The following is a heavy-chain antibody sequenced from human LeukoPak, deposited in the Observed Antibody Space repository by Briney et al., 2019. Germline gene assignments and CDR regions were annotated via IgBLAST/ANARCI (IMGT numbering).Heavy chain of an antibody. CDR2: INHSGST. V-gene: IGHV4-34*01. Sequence: SETLSLTCAVYGGSFSGYHWSWIRQPPGKGLEWIGEINHSGSTNYNPSLKSRVTISVDTSKNQFSLKLSSVTAADTAVYYCARGNWKDLDYWGQGTLVTVSS. CDR1: GGSFSGYH. D-gene: IGHD1-1*01. J-gene: IGHJ4*02. CDR3: ARGNWKDLDY.